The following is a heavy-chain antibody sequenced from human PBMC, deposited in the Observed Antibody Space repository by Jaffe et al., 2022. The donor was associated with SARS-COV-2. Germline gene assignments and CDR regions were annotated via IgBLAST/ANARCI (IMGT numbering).Heavy chain of an antibody. J-gene: IGHJ5*02. Sequence: QAQLVESGGGVVQTGKSVRLSCAASGFNFGDFALHWVRQAPGKGLEWLAVLSHDGRYKYYGDSVKGRGTISRDNAKNTVFLEINSLRADDTAVYYCARDRTVAYPKCLDPWGQGTLVTVSS. V-gene: IGHV3-30*03. CDR3: ARDRTVAYPKCLDP. CDR2: LSHDGRYK. D-gene: IGHD4-17*01. CDR1: GFNFGDFA.